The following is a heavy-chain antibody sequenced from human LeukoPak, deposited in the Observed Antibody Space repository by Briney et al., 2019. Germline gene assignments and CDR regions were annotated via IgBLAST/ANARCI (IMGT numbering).Heavy chain of an antibody. J-gene: IGHJ5*02. CDR2: IDPSDSYT. CDR3: ARLGSNNYFDP. D-gene: IGHD7-27*01. V-gene: IGHV5-10-1*01. CDR1: GYSFTSYW. Sequence: GESLKISCKGSGYSFTSYWISWVRQMPGKGLEWMGRIDPSDSYTNYSLSFQGHVNISADKSINTAYLQWSSLKASDTAMYYCARLGSNNYFDPWGQGTLVTVSS.